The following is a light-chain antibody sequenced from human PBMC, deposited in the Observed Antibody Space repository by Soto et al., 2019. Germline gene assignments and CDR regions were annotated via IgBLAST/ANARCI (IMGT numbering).Light chain of an antibody. CDR2: GNS. V-gene: IGLV1-40*01. Sequence: QAVVTQPPSVSGAPGQRVTISCTGSSSNIGAGYDVHWYQQLPGTAPKLHIYGNSNRPSGVPDRFSGSKSGTSASLAITGLHAEDEADYYCQSYDSSLSGSKVFGTGTKVTVL. CDR3: QSYDSSLSGSKV. CDR1: SSNIGAGYD. J-gene: IGLJ1*01.